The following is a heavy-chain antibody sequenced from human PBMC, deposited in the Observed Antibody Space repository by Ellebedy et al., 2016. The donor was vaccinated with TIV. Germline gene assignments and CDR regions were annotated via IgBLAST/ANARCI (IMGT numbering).Heavy chain of an antibody. D-gene: IGHD3-22*01. V-gene: IGHV4-59*08. CDR2: MYDSGSA. J-gene: IGHJ4*02. Sequence: SETLSLTXNVSGGSISDYYWTWIRELPGKGLEWIGYMYDSGSANYNPSLKRRATMSVDTSNNQFSLQLTSVTAADTAVYYCANTDVSGYYWGNFDYWGLGTLVTVSS. CDR1: GGSISDYY. CDR3: ANTDVSGYYWGNFDY.